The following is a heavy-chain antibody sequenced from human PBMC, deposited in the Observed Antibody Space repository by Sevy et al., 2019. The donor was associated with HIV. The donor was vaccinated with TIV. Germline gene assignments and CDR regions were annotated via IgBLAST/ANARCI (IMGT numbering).Heavy chain of an antibody. D-gene: IGHD1-1*01. J-gene: IGHJ4*01. CDR3: ARVGNRYNWNADYFDY. CDR2: ISSYNGNT. V-gene: IGHV1-18*01. Sequence: ASVKVSCKASGYTFTSYGISWVRQAPGQGLEWMGWISSYNGNTNYAQKLQGRVTMTTDTSTSTAYMELRSLRSDDTAVYYCARVGNRYNWNADYFDYRGQGTLVTVSS. CDR1: GYTFTSYG.